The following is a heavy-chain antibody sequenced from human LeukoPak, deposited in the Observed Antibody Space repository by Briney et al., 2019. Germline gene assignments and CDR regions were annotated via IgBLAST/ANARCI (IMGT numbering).Heavy chain of an antibody. J-gene: IGHJ4*02. D-gene: IGHD6-19*01. Sequence: GGSLRLSCAASGFTFDDYAMHWVRHAPGKGLEWVSGISWNSGSVGYADSVKGRFTISRDNAKNSLYLQMNSLRAEDMALYYCAKDGSSSGWYEYFDYWGQGTLVTVSS. CDR1: GFTFDDYA. CDR3: AKDGSSSGWYEYFDY. V-gene: IGHV3-9*03. CDR2: ISWNSGSV.